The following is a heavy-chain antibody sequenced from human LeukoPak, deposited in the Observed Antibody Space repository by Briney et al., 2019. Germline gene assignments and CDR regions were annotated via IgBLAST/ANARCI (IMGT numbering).Heavy chain of an antibody. CDR2: ITTYNGDT. V-gene: IGHV1-18*01. Sequence: ASVKVSCKAFVYTLTHYGFSWVRQAPGQGLEWMGWITTYNGDTKYAQKLQGRVTMTTDTSTSTAYMELRSLVSDDRPGYYRTRRMNSGSYCPSYYFDCWGQGTLVTVSS. CDR3: TRRMNSGSYCPSYYFDC. CDR1: VYTLTHYG. J-gene: IGHJ4*02. D-gene: IGHD3-10*01.